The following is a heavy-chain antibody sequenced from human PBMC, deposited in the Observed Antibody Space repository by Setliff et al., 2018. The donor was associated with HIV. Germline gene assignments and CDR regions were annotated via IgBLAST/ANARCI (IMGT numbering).Heavy chain of an antibody. Sequence: GGSLRLSCAASGFTFSSAWMGWVRQAPGKGLEWVANIKEDGSETYFVDSLKGRFTASRDNARNSLYLQMNSLRAEDTAVYYCASVLFNRKGWHWDRWGQGTLVTVSS. V-gene: IGHV3-7*03. D-gene: IGHD6-19*01. CDR2: IKEDGSET. CDR1: GFTFSSAW. J-gene: IGHJ4*02. CDR3: ASVLFNRKGWHWDR.